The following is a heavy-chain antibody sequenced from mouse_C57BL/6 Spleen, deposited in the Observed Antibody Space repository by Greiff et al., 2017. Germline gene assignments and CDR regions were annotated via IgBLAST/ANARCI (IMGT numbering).Heavy chain of an antibody. CDR3: ARNFYYGSSYWYFDG. CDR1: GFSLTSYG. D-gene: IGHD1-1*01. CDR2: IWSGGST. V-gene: IGHV2-2*01. J-gene: IGHJ1*03. Sequence: QVQLQQSGPGLVQPSQSLSITCTVSGFSLTSYGVHWVRQSPGTGLEWLGVIWSGGSTDYNAAFISRLSISKDNSKSQVFFKRNSLQADDTAIYYCARNFYYGSSYWYFDGWGTGTTVTVSS.